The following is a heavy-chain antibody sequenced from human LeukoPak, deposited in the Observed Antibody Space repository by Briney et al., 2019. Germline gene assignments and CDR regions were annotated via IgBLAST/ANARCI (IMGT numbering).Heavy chain of an antibody. J-gene: IGHJ4*02. D-gene: IGHD6-13*01. Sequence: PSGTLSLTCVMYGGSFTGYYWSWIRQSPGKGLEWIGEISPRGTKYNPSLKSRVTISLDTTKNQFSLILSPVTAADAAVYFCASDSYSSIGYFWSQGTLVTVSS. V-gene: IGHV4-34*01. CDR3: ASDSYSSIGYF. CDR2: ISPRGT. CDR1: GGSFTGYY.